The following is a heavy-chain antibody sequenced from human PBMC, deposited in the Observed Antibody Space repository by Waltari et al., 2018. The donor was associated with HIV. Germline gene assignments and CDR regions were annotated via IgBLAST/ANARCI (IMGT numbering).Heavy chain of an antibody. Sequence: EVHLVESGGGPVQPGGSLRLSCAASGFTFSTYSMHWVRQAPGKGLEWISYSSSTSTTIFYADPVKGRFTISRDNAKNSLDLQMNNLRAEDTAVYYCARDITLTPGPDYWGQGTLVTVSS. D-gene: IGHD3-16*01. V-gene: IGHV3-48*01. J-gene: IGHJ4*02. CDR1: GFTFSTYS. CDR2: SSSTSTTI. CDR3: ARDITLTPGPDY.